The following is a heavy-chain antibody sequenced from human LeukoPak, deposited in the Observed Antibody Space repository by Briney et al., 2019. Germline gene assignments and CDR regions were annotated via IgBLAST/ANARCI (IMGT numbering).Heavy chain of an antibody. Sequence: ASVKVSCKASGYTFTSYYMHWVRQAPGQGLEWMGIINPSGGSTSYAQKFQGRVTMTRDMSTSTVYMELSSLRSEDTAVYYCARDPPPDYYYDSSGYFDYWGQGTLVTVSS. J-gene: IGHJ4*02. V-gene: IGHV1-46*01. CDR1: GYTFTSYY. CDR3: ARDPPPDYYYDSSGYFDY. D-gene: IGHD3-22*01. CDR2: INPSGGST.